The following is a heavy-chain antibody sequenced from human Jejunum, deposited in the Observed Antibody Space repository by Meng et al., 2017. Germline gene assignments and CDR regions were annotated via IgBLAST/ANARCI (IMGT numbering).Heavy chain of an antibody. CDR3: ARQDAGTRSSPDY. Sequence: GESLKISCTASGFTLSGYWMTWLRQGPGKGLEWVANIKEDGSQKWYLDPVKGRFTISRDNAKNSMYLQMNNLRAEDTAVYYCARQDAGTRSSPDYWGQGTLVTVSS. CDR1: GFTLSGYW. V-gene: IGHV3-7*01. D-gene: IGHD2-2*01. J-gene: IGHJ4*02. CDR2: IKEDGSQK.